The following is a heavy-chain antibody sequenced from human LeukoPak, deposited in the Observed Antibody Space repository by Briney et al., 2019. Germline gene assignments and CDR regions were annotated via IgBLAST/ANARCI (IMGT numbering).Heavy chain of an antibody. Sequence: ASVKVSCKASGYMFIDYYMHWVRQAPGQGLEWMGWINPNSGGTDYVQKFQGRVTMTRDPSISTAYMELNRLTSDDTAVYYCARRYCSDTLCYFFDYWGQGTQVTVSS. D-gene: IGHD2-8*01. CDR3: ARRYCSDTLCYFFDY. V-gene: IGHV1-2*02. J-gene: IGHJ4*02. CDR2: INPNSGGT. CDR1: GYMFIDYY.